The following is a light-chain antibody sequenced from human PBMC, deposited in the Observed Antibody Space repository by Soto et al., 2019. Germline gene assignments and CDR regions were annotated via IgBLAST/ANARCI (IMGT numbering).Light chain of an antibody. CDR3: MQALKAHPE. J-gene: IGKJ1*01. V-gene: IGKV2-28*01. CDR2: LGS. Sequence: DIVMTQSPLSLPVTPGEPASISCRSSQSLLGSSGYNYVDWYLQRPGQSPQLLISLGSNRASGVTDRFSGSGSGTDFTLKISRVEAEDVGVYHCMQALKAHPEFGQGTKVHI. CDR1: QSLLGSSGYNY.